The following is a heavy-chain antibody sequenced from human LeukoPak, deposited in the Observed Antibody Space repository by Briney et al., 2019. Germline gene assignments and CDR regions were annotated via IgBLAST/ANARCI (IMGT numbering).Heavy chain of an antibody. Sequence: ASVKVSCKASGYTFTGYYMHWVRQAPGQGLEWMGWINPNSGGTNYAQKFQGRVTMTRDTSISTAYMELSRLRSDDTAVYYCARDFHYSSGWYSRSMDVWGQGTTVTVSS. D-gene: IGHD6-19*01. CDR3: ARDFHYSSGWYSRSMDV. V-gene: IGHV1-2*02. J-gene: IGHJ6*02. CDR2: INPNSGGT. CDR1: GYTFTGYY.